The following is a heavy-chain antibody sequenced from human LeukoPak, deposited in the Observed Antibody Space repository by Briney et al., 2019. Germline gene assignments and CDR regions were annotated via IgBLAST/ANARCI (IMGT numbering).Heavy chain of an antibody. V-gene: IGHV3-74*01. J-gene: IGHJ4*02. CDR2: INSYGNST. CDR3: ARTHIAAAGTHFDY. D-gene: IGHD6-13*01. CDR1: GFIFSTYW. Sequence: PGGSLRLSCAASGFIFSTYWMHWVRQAPGKGLVWVSRINSYGNSTNYADSVKGRFTISRDNAKNTLYLQMNSLTAEDTAVYYCARTHIAAAGTHFDYWGQGTLVTVSS.